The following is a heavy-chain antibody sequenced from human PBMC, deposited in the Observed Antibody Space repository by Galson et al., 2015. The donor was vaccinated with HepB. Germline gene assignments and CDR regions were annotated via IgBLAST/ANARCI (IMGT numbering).Heavy chain of an antibody. J-gene: IGHJ4*02. CDR2: TWYRSKWNN. V-gene: IGHV6-1*01. CDR1: GDSVSSKSAA. CDR3: ARSTGDLDY. D-gene: IGHD3-10*01. Sequence: CAISGDSVSSKSAAWNWIRQSPSRGLEWLGRTWYRSKWNNGYAAPVKSRITINPDTSKNQFSLHLNSVTPEDTAVYYCARSTGDLDYWGQGTLVTVSS.